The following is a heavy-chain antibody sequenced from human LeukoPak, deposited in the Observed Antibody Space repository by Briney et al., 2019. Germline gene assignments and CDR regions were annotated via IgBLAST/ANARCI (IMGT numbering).Heavy chain of an antibody. Sequence: PGGSLRLSCAASGFTFSSYWMNWVRQAPGKGLEWVSYISSSSSTIYYADSVKGRFTISRDNAKNSLYLQMNSLRAEDTAVYYCARGSGSRAFDYWGQGTLVTVSS. D-gene: IGHD1-26*01. CDR3: ARGSGSRAFDY. CDR1: GFTFSSYW. V-gene: IGHV3-48*01. J-gene: IGHJ4*02. CDR2: ISSSSSTI.